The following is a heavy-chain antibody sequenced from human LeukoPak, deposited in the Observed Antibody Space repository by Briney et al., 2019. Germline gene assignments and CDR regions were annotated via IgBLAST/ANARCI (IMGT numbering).Heavy chain of an antibody. Sequence: GASVKVSCKASGGTFSSYAISWVRQAPGQGLEWMGGIIPIFGTANYAQKFQGRVTITADKSTSTAYMELSSLRSEDTAVYHCARDHSDYGDYQAFDIWGQGTMVTVSS. CDR3: ARDHSDYGDYQAFDI. V-gene: IGHV1-69*06. J-gene: IGHJ3*02. CDR1: GGTFSSYA. CDR2: IIPIFGTA. D-gene: IGHD4-17*01.